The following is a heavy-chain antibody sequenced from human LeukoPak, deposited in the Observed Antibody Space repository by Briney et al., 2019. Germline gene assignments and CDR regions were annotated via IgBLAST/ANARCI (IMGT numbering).Heavy chain of an antibody. V-gene: IGHV5-51*01. CDR3: ARSIGYCTNGVCGWFDP. D-gene: IGHD2-8*01. J-gene: IGHJ5*02. CDR1: GYSFTSYW. CDR2: IYPGDSDT. Sequence: PGESLKISCKDSGYSFTSYWIGWVRQMPGKGLEWMGIIYPGDSDTRYSPSFQGQVTISADKSISTAYLQWSSLKASDTAMYYCARSIGYCTNGVCGWFDPWGQGTLVTVSS.